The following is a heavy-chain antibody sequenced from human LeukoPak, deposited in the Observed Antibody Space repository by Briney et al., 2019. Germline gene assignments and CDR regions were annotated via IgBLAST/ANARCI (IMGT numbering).Heavy chain of an antibody. CDR1: GGTFSSYA. CDR2: IIPIFGTA. D-gene: IGHD7-27*01. CDR3: ARDPGANSGY. J-gene: IGHJ4*02. Sequence: GASVTVSCKASGGTFSSYAISWVRQAPGQGLEWMGGIIPIFGTANYAQKFQGRVTITADESTSTAYMELSSLRSEDTAVYYCARDPGANSGYWGQGTLVTVSS. V-gene: IGHV1-69*13.